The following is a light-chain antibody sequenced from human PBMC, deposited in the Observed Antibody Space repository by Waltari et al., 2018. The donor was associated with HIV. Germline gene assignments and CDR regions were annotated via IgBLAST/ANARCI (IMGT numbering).Light chain of an antibody. CDR3: HVWDRSSDHHV. V-gene: IGLV3-21*02. CDR2: NGS. Sequence: SYVLTQPPSVSVAPGQTARITCGGNKIGSKSVHWYQQKAGQAPVLVVYNGSDRPSGIPARCSGSRSGNTATLTISRVEAGDEADYYCHVWDRSSDHHVFGTGTKVTVL. J-gene: IGLJ1*01. CDR1: KIGSKS.